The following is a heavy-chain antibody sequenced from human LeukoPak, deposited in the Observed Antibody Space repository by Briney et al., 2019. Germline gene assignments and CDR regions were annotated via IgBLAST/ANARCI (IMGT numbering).Heavy chain of an antibody. CDR3: AGDLSPNYNWNYDY. Sequence: SETLSLTCSVSGGSISGYYWSWIRQPPGKGLEWIGEINHSGSTNYNPSLKSRVTISVDTSKNQFSLKLSSVTAADTAVYYCAGDLSPNYNWNYDYWGQGTLVTVSS. V-gene: IGHV4-34*01. D-gene: IGHD1-20*01. J-gene: IGHJ4*02. CDR2: INHSGST. CDR1: GGSISGYY.